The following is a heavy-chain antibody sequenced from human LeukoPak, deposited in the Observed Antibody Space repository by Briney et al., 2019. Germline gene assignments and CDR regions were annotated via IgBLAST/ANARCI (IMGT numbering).Heavy chain of an antibody. V-gene: IGHV3-30*18. J-gene: IGHJ6*02. CDR3: AQGLRSYYYYAMDA. D-gene: IGHD1-14*01. Sequence: GGSLRLSCAASGFTFSSYGMHWVRQAPGKGLEWVAVISYDGSNKYYADSVKGRFTISRGNSKNTLYLQMNSLRAEDTAVYYCAQGLRSYYYYAMDAWGQGTTVTVSS. CDR1: GFTFSSYG. CDR2: ISYDGSNK.